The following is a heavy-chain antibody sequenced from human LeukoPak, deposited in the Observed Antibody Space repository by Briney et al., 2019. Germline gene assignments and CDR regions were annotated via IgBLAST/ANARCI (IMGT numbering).Heavy chain of an antibody. D-gene: IGHD5-18*01. CDR3: AKEGDRALVTGYCDL. J-gene: IGHJ2*01. CDR2: IIPIFGTA. Sequence: SVKVSCTASGGTFGSYVISWVRQAPGQGLEWMGGIIPIFGTAHSAQKFQGRLTITADQSTSTVYMEMSSLRSEDTAMYYCAKEGDRALVTGYCDLWGGGTLVSVSA. CDR1: GGTFGSYV. V-gene: IGHV1-69*01.